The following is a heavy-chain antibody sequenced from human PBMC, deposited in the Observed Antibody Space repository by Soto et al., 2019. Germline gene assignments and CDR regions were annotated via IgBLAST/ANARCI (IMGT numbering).Heavy chain of an antibody. CDR2: IYWDDDK. CDR3: AHRVLRTVFGLVTTTAIYFDF. Sequence: QITLNESGPTVVRPTETLTLTCRFSGFSLTTSGVGVGWIRQSPGTATEWLALIYWDDDKLSSASLKSRLTITKDTSKNQVVLTVSDLDPTDTATYYCAHRVLRTVFGLVTTTAIYFDFWGQGTPVAVSS. V-gene: IGHV2-5*02. CDR1: GFSLTTSGVG. J-gene: IGHJ4*02. D-gene: IGHD3-3*01.